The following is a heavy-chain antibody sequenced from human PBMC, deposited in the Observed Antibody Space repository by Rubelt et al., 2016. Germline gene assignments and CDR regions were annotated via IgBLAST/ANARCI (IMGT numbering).Heavy chain of an antibody. CDR1: GGSISSSSYY. CDR2: IYYSGST. D-gene: IGHD3-22*01. Sequence: QLQLQESGPGLVKPSETLSLTCTVSGGSISSSSYYWGWIRQPPGKGLEWIGSIYYSGSTNYNPFLKSRVTISIEKSRNQFSLNLNALTAADTAMYYCARARNDYDSNGYFGDTFDLWGQGAGVTVPS. J-gene: IGHJ3*01. CDR3: ARARNDYDSNGYFGDTFDL. V-gene: IGHV4-39*07.